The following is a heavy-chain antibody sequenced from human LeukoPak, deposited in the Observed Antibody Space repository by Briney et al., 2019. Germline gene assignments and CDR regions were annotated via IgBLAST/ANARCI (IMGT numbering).Heavy chain of an antibody. D-gene: IGHD5-18*01. CDR2: IYFSDTT. J-gene: IGHJ4*02. CDR1: GGSISSYY. Sequence: SETLSLTCTVSGGSISSYYWSWVRQPRGKGLEWVGFIYFSDTTTYNPSLKSPVTISVDTSKTQFSLKLSSVTAADTAVYYCASLSVDTAMEGYYFDYWGQGTLVTVSS. V-gene: IGHV4-59*01. CDR3: ASLSVDTAMEGYYFDY.